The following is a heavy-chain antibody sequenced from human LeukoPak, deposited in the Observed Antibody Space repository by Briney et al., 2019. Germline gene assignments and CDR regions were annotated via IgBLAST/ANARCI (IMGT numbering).Heavy chain of an antibody. D-gene: IGHD4-17*01. Sequence: PGGSLRLSCAASGFTFSSYGMHWVRQAPGKGLEWVAVISYDGSNKYYADSVKGRFTISRDNSKNSLYLQMNSLRAEDTAVYYCARDLRSLQAPLYYMDVWGKGTTVTVSS. CDR1: GFTFSSYG. CDR3: ARDLRSLQAPLYYMDV. V-gene: IGHV3-30*03. J-gene: IGHJ6*03. CDR2: ISYDGSNK.